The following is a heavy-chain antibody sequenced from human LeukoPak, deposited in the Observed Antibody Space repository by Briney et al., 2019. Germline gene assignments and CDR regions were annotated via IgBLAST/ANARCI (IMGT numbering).Heavy chain of an antibody. CDR2: INSDMSST. J-gene: IGHJ4*02. CDR3: ARDIAVSGNYFDY. CDR1: GFTFSNYW. D-gene: IGHD6-19*01. Sequence: GGSLRRSCAASGFTFSNYWMHWVRQAPGKGLVWVSRINSDMSSTNYADSVKGRFTISRDNARNTLYLQMNSLRAEDTAVYYCARDIAVSGNYFDYWGQGTLVTVSS. V-gene: IGHV3-74*01.